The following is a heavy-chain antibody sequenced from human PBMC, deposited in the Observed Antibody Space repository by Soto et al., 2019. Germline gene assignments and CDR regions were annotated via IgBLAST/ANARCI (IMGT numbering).Heavy chain of an antibody. J-gene: IGHJ3*02. CDR2: ISSNGGST. D-gene: IGHD5-12*01. Sequence: GGSLRLSCAASGFTFSSYAMHWVRQAPGKGLELVSAISSNGGSTYYANSVKGRFTISRDNSKNTLYLQMGSLRAEDMAVYYCARLWLDAFDIWGQGTMVTVSS. CDR1: GFTFSSYA. CDR3: ARLWLDAFDI. V-gene: IGHV3-64*01.